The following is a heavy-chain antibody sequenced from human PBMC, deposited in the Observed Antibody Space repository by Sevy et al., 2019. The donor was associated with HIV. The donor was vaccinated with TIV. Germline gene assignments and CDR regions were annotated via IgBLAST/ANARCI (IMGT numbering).Heavy chain of an antibody. V-gene: IGHV3-53*01. Sequence: GGSLRLSCAASGFSVSNSYMSWVRQAPGKGLQWVSVIYSGDSTYYTDSVKGRFTISRDNSKNTLYLQMNSLRAEDTXXXXXXRLSVYYYDSSGYYTTGHAFDIWGQGTMVTVSS. CDR1: GFSVSNSY. CDR3: XRLSVYYYDSSGYYTTGHAFDI. J-gene: IGHJ3*02. CDR2: IYSGDST. D-gene: IGHD3-22*01.